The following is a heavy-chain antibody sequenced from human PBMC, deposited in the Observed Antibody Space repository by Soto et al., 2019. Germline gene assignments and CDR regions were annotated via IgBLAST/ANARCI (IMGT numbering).Heavy chain of an antibody. CDR1: GGSFSGYY. J-gene: IGHJ5*02. D-gene: IGHD2-21*02. CDR2: INHSGST. Sequence: SETLSLTCAVYGGSFSGYYWSWIRQPPGKGLEWIGEINHSGSTNYNPSLKSRVTISVDTSKNQFSLKLSSVTAADTAVYYCARNRAVVTPLDWFEPWGQGTLVTVSS. V-gene: IGHV4-34*01. CDR3: ARNRAVVTPLDWFEP.